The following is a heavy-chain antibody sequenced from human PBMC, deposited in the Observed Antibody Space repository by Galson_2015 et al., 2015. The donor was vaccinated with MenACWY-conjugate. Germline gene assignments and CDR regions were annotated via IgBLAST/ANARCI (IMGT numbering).Heavy chain of an antibody. V-gene: IGHV2-26*01. CDR1: GFSLSNARMG. CDR2: LFSNDEK. J-gene: IGHJ5*02. D-gene: IGHD1-1*01. Sequence: PALVKPTQTLTLTCTVSGFSLSNARMGVSRIRQPPGKALEWLAHLFSNDEKSDSTSLKSRLTISKDTSKRQVVLTMTNMDPVDTATYYCARTRHGTTSKWFDPWGQGTLVTVSS. CDR3: ARTRHGTTSKWFDP.